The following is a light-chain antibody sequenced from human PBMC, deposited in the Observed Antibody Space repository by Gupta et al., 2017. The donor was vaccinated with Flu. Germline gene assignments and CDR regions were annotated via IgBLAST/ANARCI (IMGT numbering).Light chain of an antibody. CDR3: QQTYSSWYT. V-gene: IGKV1-39*01. CDR2: AAS. Sequence: PSSLSASVGDRVAITCRASQTIGISLNWYQQKPGQAPKLLIYAASSVQSGVPSRFSGRGSGTDFTLTISSLQPEDFAVYYCQQTYSSWYTFGQGTKLE. J-gene: IGKJ2*01. CDR1: QTIGIS.